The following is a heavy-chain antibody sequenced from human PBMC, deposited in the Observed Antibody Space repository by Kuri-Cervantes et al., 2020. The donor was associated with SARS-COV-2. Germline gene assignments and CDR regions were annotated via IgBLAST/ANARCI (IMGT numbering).Heavy chain of an antibody. CDR1: GFTFSSFP. D-gene: IGHD2/OR15-2a*01. Sequence: GESLKISCAASGFTFSSFPTSWVRQAPGKGLEWVSGISGSGANTYYADSVKGWFTISRDNSKNTLYLQMSSLRAEDTAVYYCVKDSRVYYFDYWGQGTLVTVSS. V-gene: IGHV3-23*01. CDR3: VKDSRVYYFDY. J-gene: IGHJ4*02. CDR2: ISGSGANT.